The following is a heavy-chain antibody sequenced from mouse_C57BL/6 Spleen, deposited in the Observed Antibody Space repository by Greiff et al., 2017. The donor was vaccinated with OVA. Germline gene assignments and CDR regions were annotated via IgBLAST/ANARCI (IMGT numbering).Heavy chain of an antibody. CDR3: AASYYDYGGFAD. Sequence: QVQLKESGPELVKPGASVKLSCKATGYAFSSSWMNWVKQRPGKGLEWIGRIFPGGGDTNYNGKFKGKATLTADTSSSTAYMQLSRLTSADSAVYCCAASYYDYGGFADWGKGTLVTVSA. CDR2: IFPGGGDT. V-gene: IGHV1-82*01. D-gene: IGHD2-4*01. CDR1: GYAFSSSW. J-gene: IGHJ3*01.